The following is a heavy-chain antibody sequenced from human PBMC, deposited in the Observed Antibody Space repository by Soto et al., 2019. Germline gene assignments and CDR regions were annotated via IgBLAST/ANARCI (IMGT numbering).Heavy chain of an antibody. D-gene: IGHD6-13*01. CDR2: ISSSSSTI. J-gene: IGHJ6*02. CDR1: GFTFSSYS. V-gene: IGHV3-48*02. Sequence: PGGSLRLSCAASGFTFSSYSMNWVRQAPGKGLEWVSYISSSSSTIYYADSVKGRFTISRDNAKNSLYLQMNSLRDEDTAVYYCARDLLSKPSVWQQLVVGLHIFEEDVWGQGTTVTVSS. CDR3: ARDLLSKPSVWQQLVVGLHIFEEDV.